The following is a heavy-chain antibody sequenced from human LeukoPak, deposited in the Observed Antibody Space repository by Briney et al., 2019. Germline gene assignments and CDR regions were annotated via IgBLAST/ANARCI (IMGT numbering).Heavy chain of an antibody. D-gene: IGHD5-24*01. CDR3: ARVGPIDGYHGIAFDI. CDR2: IYSGNKT. CDR1: GFSASSNY. J-gene: IGHJ3*02. Sequence: GGSLRLSCVASGFSASSNYMSWVRQAPGKGLEWVSVIYSGNKTFYADSVRGRFTISRDNSKNTLYLQMNSLRAEDTAVYYCARVGPIDGYHGIAFDIWGQGTMVTVSS. V-gene: IGHV3-53*01.